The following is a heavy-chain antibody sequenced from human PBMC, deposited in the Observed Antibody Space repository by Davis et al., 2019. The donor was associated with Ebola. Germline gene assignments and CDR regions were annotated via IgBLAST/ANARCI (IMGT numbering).Heavy chain of an antibody. Sequence: GESLKISCKASGISFNSHWIGWVRQLPGKGLEWLGVIFTGDSDTRYSPSFRGQVTISADNSIKTAFLQWSSLKASDTAMYYCTRLGARRAVAALDYWGQGTLVTVSS. CDR2: IFTGDSDT. J-gene: IGHJ4*02. V-gene: IGHV5-51*01. D-gene: IGHD6-19*01. CDR3: TRLGARRAVAALDY. CDR1: GISFNSHW.